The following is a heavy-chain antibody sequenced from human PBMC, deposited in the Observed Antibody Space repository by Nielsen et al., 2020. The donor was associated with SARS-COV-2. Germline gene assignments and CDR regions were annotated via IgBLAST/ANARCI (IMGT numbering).Heavy chain of an antibody. V-gene: IGHV3-48*01. CDR2: ISSSSSTI. CDR1: GFTFSSYS. CDR3: ARSAVEAYYYYYGMDV. J-gene: IGHJ6*02. Sequence: GGSLRLSCAASGFTFSSYSMNWVRQAPGKGLEWVSYISSSSSTIYYADSVKGRFTISRDNSKNTLYLQMNSLRAEDTAVYYCARSAVEAYYYYYGMDVWGQGTTVTVSS. D-gene: IGHD2-15*01.